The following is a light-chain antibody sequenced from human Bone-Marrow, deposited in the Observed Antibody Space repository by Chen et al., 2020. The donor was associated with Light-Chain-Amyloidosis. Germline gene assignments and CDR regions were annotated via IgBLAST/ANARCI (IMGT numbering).Light chain of an antibody. Sequence: SYELTQPPSVSVSPGQTARITSSGDDLPTNYAYWYQQKPGQAPVLVIHRDTERPSGISERFSGSSSWTTATLTISGVQAEDEADYHCQSADSSGTYEVIFGGGTKLTVL. CDR3: QSADSSGTYEVI. CDR2: RDT. J-gene: IGLJ2*01. CDR1: DLPTNY. V-gene: IGLV3-25*03.